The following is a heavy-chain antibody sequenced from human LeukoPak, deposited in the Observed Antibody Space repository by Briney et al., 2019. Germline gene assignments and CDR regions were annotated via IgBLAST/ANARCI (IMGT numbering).Heavy chain of an antibody. Sequence: ASVKVSCKASGYTFTSYDINWVRQATGQGLEWMGWMNPNSGNTGYAQKFQGRVTMTRNTSISTAYMELSSLRSEDTAVYYCARVQADFWSGYSCYFDYWGQGTLVTVSS. CDR1: GYTFTSYD. CDR3: ARVQADFWSGYSCYFDY. J-gene: IGHJ4*02. D-gene: IGHD3-3*01. V-gene: IGHV1-8*01. CDR2: MNPNSGNT.